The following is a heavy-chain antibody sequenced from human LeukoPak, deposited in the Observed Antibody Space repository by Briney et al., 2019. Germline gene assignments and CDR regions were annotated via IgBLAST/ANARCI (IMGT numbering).Heavy chain of an antibody. CDR1: GYSISRGYY. CDR3: ARGWLGYNFPEGAFDI. CDR2: IYHSGST. D-gene: IGHD2/OR15-2a*01. V-gene: IGHV4-38-2*02. J-gene: IGHJ3*02. Sequence: SETLSLTCTVSGYSISRGYYWGWIRPPPGKGLEWIGSIYHSGSTYYNPSLKSRATLTVDTSKNQFSLKPSSVTAADTAVYYCARGWLGYNFPEGAFDIWGQGTMVTVSS.